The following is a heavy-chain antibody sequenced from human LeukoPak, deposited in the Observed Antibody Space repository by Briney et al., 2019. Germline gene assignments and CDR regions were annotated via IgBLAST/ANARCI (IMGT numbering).Heavy chain of an antibody. V-gene: IGHV3-7*05. D-gene: IGHD3-22*01. J-gene: IGHJ5*02. CDR2: IKQDGSER. CDR1: GFTLSVYW. CDR3: AREIFVVTKTAWFDP. Sequence: PGGSLRLSCAASGFTLSVYWMTWVRQAPGKGLEWVANIKQDGSERYYVDSVKGRFTISRDNAKNSLYLQMNSLRVEDTAVYYCAREIFVVTKTAWFDPWGQGTRVTVSS.